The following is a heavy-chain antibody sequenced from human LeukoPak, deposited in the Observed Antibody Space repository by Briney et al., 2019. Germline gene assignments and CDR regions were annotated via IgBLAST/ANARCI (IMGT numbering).Heavy chain of an antibody. V-gene: IGHV4-39*01. CDR1: GGSISSSSYY. Sequence: SETLSLTCTVSGGSISSSSYYWGWIPQPPGKGLEWIGSLYYSGSTHYTPSLKSRVTIPVEMAKTQFFLNLSSVTAAVAAVYYCARQAPDRWLFYSWFDPWGQGNRVTVSA. D-gene: IGHD2-15*01. CDR2: LYYSGST. J-gene: IGHJ5*02. CDR3: ARQAPDRWLFYSWFDP.